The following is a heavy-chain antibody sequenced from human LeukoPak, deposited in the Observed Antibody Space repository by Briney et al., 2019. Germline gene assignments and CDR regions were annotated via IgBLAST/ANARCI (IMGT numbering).Heavy chain of an antibody. CDR1: GFTFSDHY. D-gene: IGHD6-13*01. J-gene: IGHJ4*02. CDR2: ISHNGETK. Sequence: PGGSLRLSCAASGFTFSDHYMIWLRQAPGKGLEAISYISHNGETKYYADSVKGRLSISRDNAKSSLYLQMNSLRVEDTAVYYCARDRHGYFDYWGQETLVTVSS. CDR3: ARDRHGYFDY. V-gene: IGHV3-11*01.